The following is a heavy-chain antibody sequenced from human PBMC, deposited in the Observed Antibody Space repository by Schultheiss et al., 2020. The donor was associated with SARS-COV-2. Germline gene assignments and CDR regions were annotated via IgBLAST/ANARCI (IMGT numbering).Heavy chain of an antibody. Sequence: SETLSLTCTVSNGSITSNYWAWLRQPPGKGLEWIGSIYYSGSTYYNPSLKSRVTISVDTSKNQFSLKLSSVTAADTAVYFCARDRVVRGVMGWFDPWGQGTLVTVSS. J-gene: IGHJ5*02. CDR1: NGSITSNY. V-gene: IGHV4-59*01. CDR2: IYYSGST. CDR3: ARDRVVRGVMGWFDP. D-gene: IGHD3-10*01.